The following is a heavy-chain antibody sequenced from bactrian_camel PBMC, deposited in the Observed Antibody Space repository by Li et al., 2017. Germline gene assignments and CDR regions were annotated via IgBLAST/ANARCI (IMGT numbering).Heavy chain of an antibody. D-gene: IGHD6*01. CDR3: AAAGGSWYHYYR. CDR2: MISTGGRT. Sequence: QLVESGGGLVQPGGSLRLSCAASGFTFSTYWMYWVRQAPGKGLEWVSVMISTGGRTYYADSVKGRFTISQDNAKNIVYLQMNSLKTEDTAVYYCAAAGGSWYHYYRWGRGTQVTVS. V-gene: IGHV3S25*01. CDR1: GFTFSTYW. J-gene: IGHJ4*01.